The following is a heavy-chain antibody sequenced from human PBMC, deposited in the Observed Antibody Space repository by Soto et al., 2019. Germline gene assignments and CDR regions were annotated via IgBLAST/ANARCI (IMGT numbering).Heavy chain of an antibody. CDR3: VGRPRRFWGFEY. D-gene: IGHD3-10*01. CDR2: CYHTGQT. V-gene: IGHV4-59*08. J-gene: IGHJ4*02. Sequence: QVQLQESGPGLVKPSETLSLTCTVSGVPISSYDWSWIRQPPGKGPEWIGFCYHTGQTNYSPSLRSGVTMSRDESKDQVCLDRSSVTDADTALYYCVGRPRRFWGFEYWGWGDRVTVSS. CDR1: GVPISSYD.